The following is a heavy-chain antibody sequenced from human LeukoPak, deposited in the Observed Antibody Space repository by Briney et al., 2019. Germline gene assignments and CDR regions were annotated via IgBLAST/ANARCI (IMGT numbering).Heavy chain of an antibody. CDR3: TRGSWGIVALSYPFDY. Sequence: GGSLRLSCAASGFSFSTYWMSWVRQAPGKGLEWVANIKQDGSEQYYAASVRGRFTISRDNAKNSLNLQMNSLSAEDTAIYYCTRGSWGIVALSYPFDYWGQGSLVTVSS. V-gene: IGHV3-7*01. J-gene: IGHJ4*02. CDR2: IKQDGSEQ. D-gene: IGHD2-21*01. CDR1: GFSFSTYW.